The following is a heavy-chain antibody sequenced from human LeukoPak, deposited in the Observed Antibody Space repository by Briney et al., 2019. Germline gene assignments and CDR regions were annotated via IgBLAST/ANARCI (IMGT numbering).Heavy chain of an antibody. V-gene: IGHV3-66*02. Sequence: GGSLRLSCAASGFTVSSNYMNWARQAPGKGLEWVSVIYSGGTTYYADSVKGRLTISRDNFKNTLYLQMNNLGVEDTAVYYCARELHSGQGTLVTVSS. CDR1: GFTVSSNY. D-gene: IGHD1-26*01. CDR3: ARELH. J-gene: IGHJ4*02. CDR2: IYSGGTT.